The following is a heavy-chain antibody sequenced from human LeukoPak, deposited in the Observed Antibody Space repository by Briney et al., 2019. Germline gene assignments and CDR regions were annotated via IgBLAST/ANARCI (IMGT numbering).Heavy chain of an antibody. CDR1: GGSISSGGYY. CDR2: INYSGST. Sequence: PSETLSLTCTVSGGSISSGGYYWSWIRQHPGKGLEWIGYINYSGSTYYNPSLKSRVTISVDTSKNQFSLKLSPVTAADTAVYYCATLITATKPRVIHYYGMDVWGQGTTVTVSS. J-gene: IGHJ6*02. D-gene: IGHD1/OR15-1a*01. CDR3: ATLITATKPRVIHYYGMDV. V-gene: IGHV4-31*03.